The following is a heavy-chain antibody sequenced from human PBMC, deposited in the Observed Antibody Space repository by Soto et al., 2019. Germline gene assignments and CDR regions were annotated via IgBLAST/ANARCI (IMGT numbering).Heavy chain of an antibody. CDR3: AKMDYDILTAFDY. CDR1: GFTFSSYA. V-gene: IGHV3-23*01. J-gene: IGHJ4*02. CDR2: ISGSGGST. D-gene: IGHD3-9*01. Sequence: GGSLRLSCAASGFTFSSYAMGWVRQAPGKGLEWVSAISGSGGSTYYADSVKGRFTISRDNSKNTLYLQMNSLRAEDTAVYYCAKMDYDILTAFDYWGQGTLVTVSS.